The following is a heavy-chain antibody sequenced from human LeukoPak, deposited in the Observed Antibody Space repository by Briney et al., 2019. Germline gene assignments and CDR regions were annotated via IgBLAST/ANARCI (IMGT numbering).Heavy chain of an antibody. D-gene: IGHD1-26*01. J-gene: IGHJ6*03. CDR2: INSDGSST. CDR3: ATLHDSSGDYYYYMDV. V-gene: IGHV3-74*01. CDR1: GFTFSSYW. Sequence: PGGSLRLSCAASGFTFSSYWMHWVRQAPGKGLVWVSRINSDGSSTSYADSVKGRFTISRDNAKNTLYLQMNSLRAEDTAVYYCATLHDSSGDYYYYMDVWGKGTTVTVSS.